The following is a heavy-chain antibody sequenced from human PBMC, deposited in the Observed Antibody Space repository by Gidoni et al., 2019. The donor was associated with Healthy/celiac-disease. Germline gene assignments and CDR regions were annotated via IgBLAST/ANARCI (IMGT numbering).Heavy chain of an antibody. J-gene: IGHJ3*02. D-gene: IGHD4-17*01. V-gene: IGHV3-30-3*01. CDR2: ISYDGSNK. Sequence: QVQLVESGGGVVQPGRSLRLSCAASGFTFSSYALHWVRQAPGKGLEWVAVISYDGSNKYYADSVKGRFTISRDNSKNTLYLQMNSLRAEDTAVYYCARGQESYDYGDYNDAFDIWGQGTMVTVSS. CDR3: ARGQESYDYGDYNDAFDI. CDR1: GFTFSSYA.